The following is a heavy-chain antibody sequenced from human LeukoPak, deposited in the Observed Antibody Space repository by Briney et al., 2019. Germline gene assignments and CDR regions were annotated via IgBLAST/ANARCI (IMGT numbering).Heavy chain of an antibody. CDR3: ARVVYSGYRDFDY. Sequence: SETLSLTCTVSGGSISSSSYYWGWIRQPPGKGLEWIGSIYYSGSTYYNPSLKSRVTISVDTSKNQFSLKLSSVTAADTAVYYCARVVYSGYRDFDYWGQGTLVTVSS. V-gene: IGHV4-39*07. CDR2: IYYSGST. D-gene: IGHD5-12*01. CDR1: GGSISSSSYY. J-gene: IGHJ4*02.